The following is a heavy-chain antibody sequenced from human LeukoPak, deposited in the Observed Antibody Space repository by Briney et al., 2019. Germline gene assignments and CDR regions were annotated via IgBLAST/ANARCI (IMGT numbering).Heavy chain of an antibody. CDR2: INHSGST. J-gene: IGHJ5*02. CDR3: ARGGGITMVRGVIIWRGYNWFDP. CDR1: GGSFSGDF. D-gene: IGHD3-10*01. V-gene: IGHV4-34*01. Sequence: KPSETLSLTCAVYGGSFSGDFWSWIRQPPGKGLEWIGEINHSGSTNYNPSLKSRVTISVDTSKNQFSLKLSSVTAADTAVYYCARGGGITMVRGVIIWRGYNWFDPWGQGTLVTVSS.